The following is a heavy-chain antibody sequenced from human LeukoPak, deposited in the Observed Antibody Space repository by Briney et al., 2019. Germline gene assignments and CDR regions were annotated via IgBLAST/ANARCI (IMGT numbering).Heavy chain of an antibody. V-gene: IGHV1-46*01. J-gene: IGHJ4*02. D-gene: IGHD1-26*01. Sequence: ASVKVSCKPSGYTFTSYYIHLVRQAPGQGLEWMGILNPSGGSTSYAQKFRDRLTMTRDTSTSTLYMELSSLRSEDTAVYYCAREPPPSYSGGREYYFDYWGQGTLVTVSS. CDR1: GYTFTSYY. CDR3: AREPPPSYSGGREYYFDY. CDR2: LNPSGGST.